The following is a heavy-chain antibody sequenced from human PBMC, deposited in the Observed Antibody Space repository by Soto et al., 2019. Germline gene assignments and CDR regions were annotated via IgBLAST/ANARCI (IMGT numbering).Heavy chain of an antibody. J-gene: IGHJ4*02. D-gene: IGHD3-10*01. CDR2: VHYSGSA. CDR3: ARQRGGSGSYSGRLDF. CDR1: GGSISTSSYF. Sequence: SETLSLTCFASGGSISTSSYFWGWIRQPPGKGLEWVGAVHYSGSANYRSSLQSRVTISVDTSQNQFSLRLRSVTAADTAVYYCARQRGGSGSYSGRLDFWGQGALVAVSS. V-gene: IGHV4-39*01.